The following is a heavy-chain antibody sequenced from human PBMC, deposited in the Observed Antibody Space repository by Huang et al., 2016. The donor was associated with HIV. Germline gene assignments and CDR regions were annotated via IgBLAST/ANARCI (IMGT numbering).Heavy chain of an antibody. V-gene: IGHV5-51*03. CDR2: IDPGDAET. D-gene: IGHD6-13*01. CDR3: ARARGNSWSADYYYYYMDV. J-gene: IGHJ6*03. Sequence: EVQLVQSGAEVKKSGESLKISCKGSGYCFSSYWIAWVRQRPGKGLEWMAIIDPGDAETRYRPAFQGQVTISADKSISTAYLQGSSLKASYTAMYYCARARGNSWSADYYYYYMDVWGKGTTVTVSS. CDR1: GYCFSSYW.